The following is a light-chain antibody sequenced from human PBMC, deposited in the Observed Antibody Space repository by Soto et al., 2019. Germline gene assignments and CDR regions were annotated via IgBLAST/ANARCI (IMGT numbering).Light chain of an antibody. CDR2: GTS. CDR1: QSVSRY. J-gene: IGKJ4*01. V-gene: IGKV3-11*01. Sequence: EIVLTQSPATLSLSPGEGAALSCRASQSVSRYLAWYQQKPGQAPRLLIYGTSNRATGIPARFSGSGSGTDFTLTISSLEAEDVARYYCHQRSTWPLTFGGGTKVEIK. CDR3: HQRSTWPLT.